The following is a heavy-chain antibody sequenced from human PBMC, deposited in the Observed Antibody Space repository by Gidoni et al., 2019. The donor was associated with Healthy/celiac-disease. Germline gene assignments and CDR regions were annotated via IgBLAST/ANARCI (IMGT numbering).Heavy chain of an antibody. CDR1: GCSFTTYW. CDR3: ARSAGRVGYYYGMDV. V-gene: IGHV5-51*01. Sequence: EVQLVQSGAEVQKPGESLKISCTGSGCSFTTYWIGWVRQMPGKGLEWMGILYPGDSDTRYSPSFQGQVTISADKSISTAYLQWSSLKASDTAMYYCARSAGRVGYYYGMDVWGQGTTVTVSS. CDR2: LYPGDSDT. D-gene: IGHD1-26*01. J-gene: IGHJ6*02.